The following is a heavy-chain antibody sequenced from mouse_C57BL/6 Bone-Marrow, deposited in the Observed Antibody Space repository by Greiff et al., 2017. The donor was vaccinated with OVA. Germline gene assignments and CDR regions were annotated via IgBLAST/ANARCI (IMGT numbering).Heavy chain of an antibody. J-gene: IGHJ2*01. Sequence: VQLQQPGAELVRPGSSVKLSCKASGYTFTSYWMDWVKQRPGQGLEWIGNIYPSDSETHYNQKFKDKATLTVDKSSSTAYMQLSSLTSEDSAVYYCARDAYYYGSSLFDYWGQGTTLTVSS. CDR2: IYPSDSET. CDR3: ARDAYYYGSSLFDY. CDR1: GYTFTSYW. D-gene: IGHD1-1*01. V-gene: IGHV1-61*01.